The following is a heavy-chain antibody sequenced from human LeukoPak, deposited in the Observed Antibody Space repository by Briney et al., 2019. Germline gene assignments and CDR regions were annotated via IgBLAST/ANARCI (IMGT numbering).Heavy chain of an antibody. CDR2: ISWRGDRI. Sequence: PGGPLRLSCAASGFTFGDHVMHWVRQAPGKALEWVSSISWRGDRIGYADAVKGRFTISRDNAKNSLFLQMNSLRVEDTALYYCAKLLGGSATTVWGQGTLVTVSS. CDR1: GFTFGDHV. V-gene: IGHV3-9*01. CDR3: AKLLGGSATTV. J-gene: IGHJ4*02. D-gene: IGHD2-2*01.